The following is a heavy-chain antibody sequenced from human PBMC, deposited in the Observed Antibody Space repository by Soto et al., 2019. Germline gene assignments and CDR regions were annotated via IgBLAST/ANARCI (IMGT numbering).Heavy chain of an antibody. V-gene: IGHV3-30*18. D-gene: IGHD1-1*01. CDR3: AKGETHGTYYPD. Sequence: QVQLVESGGGVVPPGRSLRLSCAASGFTFSNYGMHWVRQAPGKGLEWVALISFDGSNKFYVDSVQGRFTISRDNSKNTLYLQMNSLRTEDTAVYYCAKGETHGTYYPDWGQGTLVTVSS. CDR1: GFTFSNYG. J-gene: IGHJ4*02. CDR2: ISFDGSNK.